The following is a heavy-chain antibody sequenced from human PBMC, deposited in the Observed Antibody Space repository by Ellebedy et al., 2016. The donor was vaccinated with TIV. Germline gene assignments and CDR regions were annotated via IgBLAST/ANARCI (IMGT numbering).Heavy chain of an antibody. CDR2: INPNIGDT. J-gene: IGHJ4*02. CDR1: GYTFSDYY. CDR3: TRDLTNIVSGDY. V-gene: IGHV1-2*02. D-gene: IGHD5/OR15-5a*01. Sequence: AASVKVSCKASGYTFSDYYIHWVQPAHGQGLEWSGWINPNIGDTTYAQKFQGRVTMTWDTSISTALMDLRSLRSDDTAVYYCTRDLTNIVSGDYWGQGTLVTVSS.